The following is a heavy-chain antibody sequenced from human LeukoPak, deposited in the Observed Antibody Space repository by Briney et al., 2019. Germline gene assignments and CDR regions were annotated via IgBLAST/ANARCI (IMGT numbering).Heavy chain of an antibody. CDR1: GFSFSSYW. D-gene: IGHD3-10*01. Sequence: PGGSLRLSCAASGFSFSSYWMTWVRQAPGKGLEWVANIKQDGSEKYYVDFVKGRFTISRDNAKNSLYLQMNSLRAEDTAVYYCAKAGYSDYGSGSDEAPFDYWGQGTLVTVSS. CDR2: IKQDGSEK. J-gene: IGHJ4*02. CDR3: AKAGYSDYGSGSDEAPFDY. V-gene: IGHV3-7*01.